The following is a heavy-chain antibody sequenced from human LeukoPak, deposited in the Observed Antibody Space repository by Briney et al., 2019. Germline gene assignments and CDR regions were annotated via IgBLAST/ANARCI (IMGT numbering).Heavy chain of an antibody. V-gene: IGHV3-30*04. CDR3: ARDMPRDYYGSGSFLLYVTYYYYGMDV. J-gene: IGHJ6*02. D-gene: IGHD3-10*01. CDR1: GFTFSSYA. Sequence: PGGSLRLSCAASGFTFSSYAMHWVRQAPGKGLEWVAVISYDGSNKYYADSVKGRFTISRDNSKNTLYLQMNSLRAEDTAVYYCARDMPRDYYGSGSFLLYVTYYYYGMDVCGQGNTVTVSS. CDR2: ISYDGSNK.